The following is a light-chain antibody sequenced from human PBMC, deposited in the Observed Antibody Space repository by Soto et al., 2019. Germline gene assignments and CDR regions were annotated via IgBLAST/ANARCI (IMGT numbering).Light chain of an antibody. CDR2: KAS. Sequence: DIQMTQSPSTLSASVGDRVTITCRASQSISSWLAWYQQKPGKAPKLLIYKASSLESGVPSRFSGSGSGTEFTLTISSLQPDDFATYYFQQYNSSPCTFGQGTKVEIK. CDR3: QQYNSSPCT. CDR1: QSISSW. V-gene: IGKV1-5*03. J-gene: IGKJ1*01.